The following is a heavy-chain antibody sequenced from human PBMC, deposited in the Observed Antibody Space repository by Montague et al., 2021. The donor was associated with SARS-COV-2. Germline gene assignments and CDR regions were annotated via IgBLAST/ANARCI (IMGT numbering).Heavy chain of an antibody. J-gene: IGHJ4*02. D-gene: IGHD2-2*01. V-gene: IGHV4-59*01. Sequence: SETLSLTCTVSGDSLTYFYWSWIRQSPGKGLEWIGNIFYRGTTNYNPSLKSRVTISVDTSKNQFSLNLTSVTAADTAVYYCVRGATRTFDYWGQGILVTVS. CDR1: GDSLTYFY. CDR3: VRGATRTFDY. CDR2: IFYRGTT.